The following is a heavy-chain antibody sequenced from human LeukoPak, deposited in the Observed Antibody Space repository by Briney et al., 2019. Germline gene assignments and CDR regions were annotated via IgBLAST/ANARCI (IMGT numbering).Heavy chain of an antibody. J-gene: IGHJ6*02. CDR1: GGSFSGYY. CDR2: INHSGST. D-gene: IGHD2-2*01. V-gene: IGHV4-34*01. CDR3: ARGYCSSTSCSKDYYYGMDV. Sequence: SETLSLTCAVYGGSFSGYYWSWIRQPPGKGLEWIGEINHSGSTNYNPSLKSRVTISVDTSKNQFSLKLSSVTAADTAVYYCARGYCSSTSCSKDYYYGMDVWAKGPRSPSP.